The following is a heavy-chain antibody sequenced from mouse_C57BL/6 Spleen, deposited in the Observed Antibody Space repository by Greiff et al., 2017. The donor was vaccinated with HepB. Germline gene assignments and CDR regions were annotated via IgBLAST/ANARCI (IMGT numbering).Heavy chain of an antibody. D-gene: IGHD1-1*01. Sequence: EVKLQQSGPELVKPGDSVKISCKASGYSFTGYFMNWVMQSHGKSLEWIGRINPYNGDTFYNQKFKGKATLTVDKSSSTAHMELRSLTSEDSAVYYCARALTTVGPFDYWGQGTTLTVSS. V-gene: IGHV1-20*01. J-gene: IGHJ2*01. CDR2: INPYNGDT. CDR3: ARALTTVGPFDY. CDR1: GYSFTGYF.